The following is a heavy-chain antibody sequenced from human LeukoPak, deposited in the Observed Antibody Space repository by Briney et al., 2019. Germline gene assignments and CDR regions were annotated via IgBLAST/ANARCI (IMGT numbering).Heavy chain of an antibody. J-gene: IGHJ4*02. V-gene: IGHV4-31*03. CDR3: ARGANYYDSSGYSATFDY. D-gene: IGHD3-22*01. Sequence: SETLSLTCTVSGGSISSGGYYWSWIRQHPGKGLEWIGYIYYSGTTYYNPSLKSRVTISVDTSKNQFSLKLSSVTAADTAVYYCARGANYYDSSGYSATFDYWGQGTLVTVSS. CDR2: IYYSGTT. CDR1: GGSISSGGYY.